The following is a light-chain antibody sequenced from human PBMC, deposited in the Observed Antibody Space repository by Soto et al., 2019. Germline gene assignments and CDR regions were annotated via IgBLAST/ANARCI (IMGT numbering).Light chain of an antibody. CDR2: GAS. CDR3: QQYNSSPWT. J-gene: IGKJ1*01. Sequence: EIVMTQSPATLSVSPGERATLSCRASQNISRSLAWYQQKPGQSPRLLIYGASNRASGLSDRFSGSGSGTDFTLTIYRLEPEDFAVYYCQQYNSSPWTFGQGTKVDNK. V-gene: IGKV3-20*01. CDR1: QNISRS.